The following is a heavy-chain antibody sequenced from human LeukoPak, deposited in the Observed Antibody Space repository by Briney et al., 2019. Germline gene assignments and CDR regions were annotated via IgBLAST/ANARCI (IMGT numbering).Heavy chain of an antibody. Sequence: SVKVSCEASGGTFSSYAISWVRQAPGQGLEWMGGIIPIFGTANYAQKFQGRVTITADESTSTAYMELSSLRSEDTAVYYCAVAATPPDYYYYGMDVWGQGTTVTVSS. D-gene: IGHD2-21*01. V-gene: IGHV1-69*13. J-gene: IGHJ6*02. CDR1: GGTFSSYA. CDR2: IIPIFGTA. CDR3: AVAATPPDYYYYGMDV.